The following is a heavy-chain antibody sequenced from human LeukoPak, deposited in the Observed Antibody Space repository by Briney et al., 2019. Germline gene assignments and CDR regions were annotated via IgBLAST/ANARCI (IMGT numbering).Heavy chain of an antibody. Sequence: ASVKVSCKASGYTFTSYGISWVRQAPGQGLEWMGWISAYNGNTNYAQKLQGRVTMTTDTSTSTAYMELRSLRSDDTAVYYCARVRSITGTTGLRYYFDYWGQGTLVAVPS. J-gene: IGHJ4*02. V-gene: IGHV1-18*01. D-gene: IGHD1-7*01. CDR3: ARVRSITGTTGLRYYFDY. CDR2: ISAYNGNT. CDR1: GYTFTSYG.